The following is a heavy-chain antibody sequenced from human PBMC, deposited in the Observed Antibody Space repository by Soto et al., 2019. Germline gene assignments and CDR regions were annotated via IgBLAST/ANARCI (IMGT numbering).Heavy chain of an antibody. CDR3: ATDSRGYSGYEDY. J-gene: IGHJ4*02. V-gene: IGHV3-30*03. CDR2: ISYDGSNK. CDR1: GFTFSSYG. D-gene: IGHD5-12*01. Sequence: GGSLRLSCAASGFTFSSYGMHWVRQAPGKGLEWVAVISYDGSNKYYADSVKGRFTISRDNSKNTLYLQMNSLRAEDTAVYYCATDSRGYSGYEDYWGQGNMVTV.